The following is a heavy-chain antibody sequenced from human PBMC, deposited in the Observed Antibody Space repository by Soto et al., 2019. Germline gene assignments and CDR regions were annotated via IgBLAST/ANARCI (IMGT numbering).Heavy chain of an antibody. CDR1: GFTFSSYA. D-gene: IGHD6-19*01. CDR2: ISGSGGST. Sequence: LRLSCAASGFTFSSYAMSWVRQAPGKGLEWVSAISGSGGSTYYADSVKGRFTISRDNSKNTLYLQMNSLRAEDTAVYYCAKLGSSGWYHTSFIDYWGQGTLVTVSS. V-gene: IGHV3-23*01. CDR3: AKLGSSGWYHTSFIDY. J-gene: IGHJ4*02.